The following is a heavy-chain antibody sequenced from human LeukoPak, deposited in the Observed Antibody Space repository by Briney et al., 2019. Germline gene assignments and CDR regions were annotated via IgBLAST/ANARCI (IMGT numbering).Heavy chain of an antibody. CDR1: GFTFSSYA. CDR3: AKDRGSSSLYFDY. D-gene: IGHD6-13*01. J-gene: IGHJ4*02. CDR2: ISGSRGST. V-gene: IGHV3-23*01. Sequence: PGGSLRLSCAASGFTFSSYAMSWVRQAPGKGLEWVSAISGSRGSTYYSDSVKGRFTISRDNSKNTLYLQMSSLRAEDTAVYYCAKDRGSSSLYFDYWGQGTLVTVYS.